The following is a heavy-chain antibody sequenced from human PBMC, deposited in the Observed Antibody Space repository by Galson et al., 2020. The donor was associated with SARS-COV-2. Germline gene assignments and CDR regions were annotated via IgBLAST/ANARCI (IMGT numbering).Heavy chain of an antibody. D-gene: IGHD2-21*02. J-gene: IGHJ6*03. Sequence: SETLSLTCAVSGGSISSSDWWGWVRQPPGKGLEWIGEIFHSGYTNYNPSLKSRVTMSVDTSTNQFSLKLSSVTAADTALYYCSRIIVTAYYFSYMDVWGIGTTVTVSS. CDR1: GGSISSSDW. V-gene: IGHV4-4*02. CDR2: IFHSGYT. CDR3: SRIIVTAYYFSYMDV.